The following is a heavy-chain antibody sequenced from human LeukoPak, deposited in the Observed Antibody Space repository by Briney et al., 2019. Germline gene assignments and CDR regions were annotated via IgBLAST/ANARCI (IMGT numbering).Heavy chain of an antibody. CDR2: ISWNSGSI. Sequence: GGPLRLSCAASGFTFDDYAMHWVRQAPGKGLEWVSGISWNSGSIGYADSVKGRFTISRDNAKNSLYLQMNSLRAEDTALYYCAKDIYDFWSGPYLDYWGQGTLVTVSS. J-gene: IGHJ4*02. CDR3: AKDIYDFWSGPYLDY. D-gene: IGHD3-3*01. CDR1: GFTFDDYA. V-gene: IGHV3-9*01.